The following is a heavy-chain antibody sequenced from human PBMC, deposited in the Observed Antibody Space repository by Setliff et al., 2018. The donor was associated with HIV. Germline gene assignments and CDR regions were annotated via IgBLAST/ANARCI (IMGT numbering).Heavy chain of an antibody. CDR3: AASKYYYDSSGSADDAFDI. J-gene: IGHJ3*02. CDR2: IVVGSGNT. D-gene: IGHD3-22*01. Sequence: GASVKVSCKASGFTFTSSAVQWVRQARGQRLEWIGWIVVGSGNTNYAQKFQERVTITRDMSTSTAYMELSSLRSEDTAVYYCAASKYYYDSSGSADDAFDIWGQGTMVTVSS. CDR1: GFTFTSSA. V-gene: IGHV1-58*01.